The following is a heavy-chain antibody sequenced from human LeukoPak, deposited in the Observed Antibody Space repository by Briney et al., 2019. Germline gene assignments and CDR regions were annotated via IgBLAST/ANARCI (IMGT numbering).Heavy chain of an antibody. CDR1: GDSISSSY. J-gene: IGHJ6*03. CDR3: ARVCNSSVKRHYYYMDV. V-gene: IGHV4-59*01. D-gene: IGHD2/OR15-2a*01. Sequence: SETLSLTCTVSGDSISSSYWSWIRQPPGKGLEWIGYINYSGRTNYNPSLKSRVTISVDTSKNQFSLKLSSVTAADTAVYYCARVCNSSVKRHYYYMDVWGKGTTVTVSS. CDR2: INYSGRT.